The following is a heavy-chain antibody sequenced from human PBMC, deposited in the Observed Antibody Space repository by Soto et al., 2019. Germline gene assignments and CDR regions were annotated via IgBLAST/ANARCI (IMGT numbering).Heavy chain of an antibody. CDR3: AKNYGNAFDI. Sequence: PSETLSLTCTVSGGSISSCPYSWGWIRQPPGKGLEWIGYFYYSGSTNYNPSLESRVTISVDTSKNQFSLKLSSVTAADTAVYYCAKNYGNAFDIWGQGTMVTVSS. J-gene: IGHJ3*02. CDR1: GGSISSCPYS. CDR2: FYYSGST. D-gene: IGHD3-10*01. V-gene: IGHV4-61*01.